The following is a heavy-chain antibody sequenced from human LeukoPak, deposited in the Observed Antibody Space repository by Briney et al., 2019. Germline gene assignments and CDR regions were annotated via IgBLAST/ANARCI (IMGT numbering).Heavy chain of an antibody. J-gene: IGHJ4*02. D-gene: IGHD3-22*01. CDR2: IYYSGST. Sequence: PSETLSLTCTVSGGSISSYYWSWIRQPPGKGLELIGYIYYSGSTNYNPSLKSRVTISVDTSKNQFSLKLSSVTAADTAVYYCASAYYDSSGYYYSWDYWGQGTLVTVSS. CDR1: GGSISSYY. CDR3: ASAYYDSSGYYYSWDY. V-gene: IGHV4-59*01.